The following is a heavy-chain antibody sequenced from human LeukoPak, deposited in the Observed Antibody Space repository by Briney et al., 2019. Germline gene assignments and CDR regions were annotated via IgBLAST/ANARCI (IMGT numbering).Heavy chain of an antibody. V-gene: IGHV3-21*01. CDR3: ARERFGELLDAFDI. CDR2: ISSSSSYI. CDR1: GFTFSSYS. J-gene: IGHJ3*02. Sequence: PGGSLRLSCAASGFTFSSYSMNWVRQAPGKGLEWVSSISSSSSYIYYADSVKGRFTISRDNAKNPLYLQMNSLRAEDTAVYYCARERFGELLDAFDIWGQGTMVTVSS. D-gene: IGHD3-10*01.